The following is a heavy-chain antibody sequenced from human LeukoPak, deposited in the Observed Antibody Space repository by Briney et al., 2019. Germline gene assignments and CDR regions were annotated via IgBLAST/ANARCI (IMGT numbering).Heavy chain of an antibody. CDR1: GFTFSSYS. V-gene: IGHV3-21*01. D-gene: IGHD3-22*01. CDR2: ISSSSSYI. Sequence: GGSLRLSCAASGFTFSSYSMNWVRQAPGKGLEWVSSISSSSSYIYYADSVKGRFTISRDNAKNSLYLQMNSLRAEDTAVYYCARDRSYDSSGYYYVDWFDPWGQGTLLTVSS. CDR3: ARDRSYDSSGYYYVDWFDP. J-gene: IGHJ5*02.